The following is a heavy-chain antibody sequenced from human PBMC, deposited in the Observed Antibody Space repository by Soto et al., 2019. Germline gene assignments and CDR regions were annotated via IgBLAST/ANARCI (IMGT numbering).Heavy chain of an antibody. CDR1: GYTFTGYY. V-gene: IGHV1-2*04. CDR3: ARLSSGYYFQH. CDR2: INPNSGGT. J-gene: IGHJ1*01. D-gene: IGHD3-22*01. Sequence: QVQLVQSGAEVKKPGASVKVSCKASGYTFTGYYMHWVRQAPGQGLEWMGWINPNSGGTNYAQKFQGWVTMTRDXXXSTAXXXXXXXXXXXXXXYYCARLSSGYYFQHWGQGTLVTVSS.